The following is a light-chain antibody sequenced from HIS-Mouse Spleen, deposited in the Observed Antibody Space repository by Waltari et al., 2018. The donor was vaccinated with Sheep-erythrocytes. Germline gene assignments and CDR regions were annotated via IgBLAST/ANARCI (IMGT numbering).Light chain of an antibody. Sequence: QSALTQPRSVSGSPGQSVTISCPGPSTDVGGYNYVSWYQQHPGNAPKLMIYDVSKRPSGVPDRFSGPKSGNTASLTISGLQAEDEADYYCCSYAGSYNHVFATGTKVTVL. V-gene: IGLV2-11*01. J-gene: IGLJ1*01. CDR2: DVS. CDR3: CSYAGSYNHV. CDR1: STDVGGYNY.